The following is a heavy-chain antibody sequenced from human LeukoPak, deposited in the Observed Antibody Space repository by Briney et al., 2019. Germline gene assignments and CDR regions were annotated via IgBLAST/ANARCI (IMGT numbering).Heavy chain of an antibody. CDR1: GFTFGSYW. V-gene: IGHV3-74*01. J-gene: IGHJ4*02. CDR2: INSDGSST. Sequence: GGSLRLSCAAAGFTFGSYWMHWVRQAPGKWLVWVSRINSDGSSTSYAGCVKDRFTISREKAKNTLYLQMHSLRDEDTAVYYCTRGGSLDYWGKGTLVTVSS. D-gene: IGHD1-14*01. CDR3: TRGGSLDY.